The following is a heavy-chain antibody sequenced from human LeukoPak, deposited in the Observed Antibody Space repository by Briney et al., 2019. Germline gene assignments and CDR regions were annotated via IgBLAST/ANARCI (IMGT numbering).Heavy chain of an antibody. V-gene: IGHV4-34*01. J-gene: IGHJ4*02. CDR3: ARGYSSSSEPFDY. Sequence: SETLSLTCAVYGGSFSGYYWSWIRQPPGKGLEWIGEIDHSGSTNYNPSLKSRVTISVDTSKNQFSLKLSSVTAADTAVYYCARGYSSSSEPFDYWGQGTLVTVSS. CDR1: GGSFSGYY. D-gene: IGHD6-6*01. CDR2: IDHSGST.